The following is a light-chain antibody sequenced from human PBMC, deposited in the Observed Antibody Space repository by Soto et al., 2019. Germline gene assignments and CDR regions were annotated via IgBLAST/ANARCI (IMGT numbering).Light chain of an antibody. J-gene: IGKJ1*01. CDR3: QQSYSTLGT. V-gene: IGKV1-39*01. CDR2: AAS. Sequence: DLPMTQSPSSLSASVGDRVTITCRASQSISSYLNWYQQKPGKAPKLLIYAASSLQSGVPSRFSGSGSGTDFTLTISSLQPEDFATYYCQQSYSTLGTFGQGTKVEIK. CDR1: QSISSY.